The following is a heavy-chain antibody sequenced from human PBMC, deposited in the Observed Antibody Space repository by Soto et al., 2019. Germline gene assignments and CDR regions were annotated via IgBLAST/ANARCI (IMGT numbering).Heavy chain of an antibody. V-gene: IGHV4-59*01. D-gene: IGHD6-19*01. J-gene: IGHJ4*02. Sequence: LTCTVSGGSLSSYYWSWIRQPPGKGLAWIGYIYYSGSTNYNHSLKSRVTISVDTSKNQFSLKLSSVTAEDTAVYYCAKGGRQWLVTSDFNYWGQGALVTVSS. CDR3: AKGGRQWLVTSDFNY. CDR2: IYYSGST. CDR1: GGSLSSYY.